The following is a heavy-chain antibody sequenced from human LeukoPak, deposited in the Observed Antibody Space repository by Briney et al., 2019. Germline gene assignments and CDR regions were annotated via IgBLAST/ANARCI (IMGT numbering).Heavy chain of an antibody. CDR3: ASIAARPSPPFYYYYYMDV. D-gene: IGHD6-6*01. CDR2: INHSGST. J-gene: IGHJ6*03. V-gene: IGHV4-34*01. Sequence: SETLSLTCAVYGGSFSGYYWSWIRQPPGKGLEWIGEINHSGSTNYNPSLKSRVSISLDTSKNQFSLKLSSVTAADTAVYYCASIAARPSPPFYYYYYMDVWGKGTTVTVSS. CDR1: GGSFSGYY.